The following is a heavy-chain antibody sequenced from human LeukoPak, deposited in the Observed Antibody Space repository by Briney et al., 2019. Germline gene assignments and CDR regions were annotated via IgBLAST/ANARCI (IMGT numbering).Heavy chain of an antibody. J-gene: IGHJ4*02. CDR1: GFTFSNYV. Sequence: GGSLRLSCAASGFTFSNYVVHWVRQAPGKGLEYVSAINNNGDNTYYTDSVKGRFIISRDNSKNTLYLQMGSLRAEDMAVYYCARVADSRDWYYFDYWGQGTLVTVST. V-gene: IGHV3-64*02. D-gene: IGHD6-19*01. CDR3: ARVADSRDWYYFDY. CDR2: INNNGDNT.